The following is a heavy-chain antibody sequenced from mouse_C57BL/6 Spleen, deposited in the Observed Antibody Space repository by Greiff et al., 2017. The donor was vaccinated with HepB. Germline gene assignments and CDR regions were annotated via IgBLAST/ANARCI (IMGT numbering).Heavy chain of an antibody. Sequence: EVQLQQSGAELVRPGASVKLSCTASGFNIKDDYMHWVKQRPEQGLEWIGWIDPENGDTEYASKFQGKATITADTSSNTAYMQLSRLTSEDTAVYYCTTAGYSTVYGSSPFAYWGQGTLVTVSA. CDR1: GFNIKDDY. V-gene: IGHV14-4*01. D-gene: IGHD1-1*01. CDR3: TTAGYSTVYGSSPFAY. J-gene: IGHJ3*01. CDR2: IDPENGDT.